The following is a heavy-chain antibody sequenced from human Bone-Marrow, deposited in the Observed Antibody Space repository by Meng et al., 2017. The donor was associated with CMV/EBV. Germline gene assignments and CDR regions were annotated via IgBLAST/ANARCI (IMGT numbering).Heavy chain of an antibody. V-gene: IGHV3-21*01. CDR1: GFTFSSYS. D-gene: IGHD2/OR15-2a*01. J-gene: IGHJ4*02. CDR3: VTHMGGYFRGDY. Sequence: GGVLRPSCAASGFTFSSYSINWVRQAPGKGLGWVSSISSSSGYIYYADSVKGRFTISRDNAKNSHFLQMNSLRAEDTAVYYCVTHMGGYFRGDYWGQGTLVTVSS. CDR2: ISSSSGYI.